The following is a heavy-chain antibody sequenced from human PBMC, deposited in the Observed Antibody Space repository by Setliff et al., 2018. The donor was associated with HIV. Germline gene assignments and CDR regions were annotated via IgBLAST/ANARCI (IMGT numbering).Heavy chain of an antibody. V-gene: IGHV4-59*11. CDR3: ARKEKGGAFDI. CDR1: GASINSHY. J-gene: IGHJ3*02. CDR2: YYNGGT. Sequence: PSETLSLTCTVSGASINSHYWNWVRQSPAKGLEWIGYYYNGGTSYNPSLQSRVTISVDTPKNQFSLHLNSVTAADTAVYYCARKEKGGAFDIWGLGTLGTV.